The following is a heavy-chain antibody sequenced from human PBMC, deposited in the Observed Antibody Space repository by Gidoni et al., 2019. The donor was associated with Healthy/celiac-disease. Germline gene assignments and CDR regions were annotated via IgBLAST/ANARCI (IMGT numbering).Heavy chain of an antibody. CDR3: ARDEDYYGSGSPEPFDY. CDR2: IWYDGSNK. Sequence: QVQRVESGGGGVQPGRSLRLSCAAAGFTFSSYGMHWVRQAPGKGLEWVAVIWYDGSNKYYADSVKGRFTISRDNSKNTLYLQMNSLRAEDTAVYYCARDEDYYGSGSPEPFDYWGQGTLVTVSS. J-gene: IGHJ4*02. V-gene: IGHV3-33*01. CDR1: GFTFSSYG. D-gene: IGHD3-10*01.